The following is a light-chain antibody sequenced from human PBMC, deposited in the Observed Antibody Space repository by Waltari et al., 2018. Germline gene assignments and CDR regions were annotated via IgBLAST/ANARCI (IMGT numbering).Light chain of an antibody. J-gene: IGLJ2*01. CDR2: DAS. CDR3: CSYAGSYTFNVV. CDR1: SSDVGGYNY. V-gene: IGLV2-11*01. Sequence: QSALTQPRSVSGSPGQSVTISCTGTSSDVGGYNYVSCYQQHPGKAPKLMIYDASKRPSGVPDRFSGSKSGNTASLTISGLQAEDEADYYCCSYAGSYTFNVVFGGGTKLTVL.